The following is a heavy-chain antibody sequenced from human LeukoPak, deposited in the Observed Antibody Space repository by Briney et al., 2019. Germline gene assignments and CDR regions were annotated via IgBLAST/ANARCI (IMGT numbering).Heavy chain of an antibody. V-gene: IGHV3-74*01. CDR3: VREPYCSGGSCYTSGFDC. D-gene: IGHD2-15*01. CDR1: GVTFSRYW. Sequence: GGSLSLSFAASGVTFSRYWMHWVRQAPGKGLVWVSRIKNDGSRTTYADAVKGRFTISRDNAKNTLYLQMNSLSADDTAVYYCVREPYCSGGSCYTSGFDCWGEGTPVTVSS. CDR2: IKNDGSRT. J-gene: IGHJ4*02.